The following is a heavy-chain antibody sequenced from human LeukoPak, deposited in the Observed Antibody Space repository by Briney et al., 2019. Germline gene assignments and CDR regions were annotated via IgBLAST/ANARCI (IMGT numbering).Heavy chain of an antibody. J-gene: IGHJ6*03. CDR3: ASGPNYYYYYMDV. Sequence: PSETLSLTCAVYGGSFSGYYWSWVRQPPGKGPEWIGEINHSGSTNYNPSLKSRVTISVDTSKNQFSLKLSSVTAADTAVYYCASGPNYYYYYMDVWGKGTTVTVSS. V-gene: IGHV4-34*01. CDR1: GGSFSGYY. CDR2: INHSGST.